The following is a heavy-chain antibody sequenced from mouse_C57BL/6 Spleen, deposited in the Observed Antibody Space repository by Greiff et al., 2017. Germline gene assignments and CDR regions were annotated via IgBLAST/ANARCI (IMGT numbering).Heavy chain of an antibody. CDR2: ISSGSSTI. CDR3: ARWGPYYFDY. V-gene: IGHV5-17*01. CDR1: GFTFSDYG. Sequence: VQLKESGGGLVKPGGSLKLSCAASGFTFSDYGMHWVRQAPEKGLEWVAYISSGSSTIYYADTVKGRFTISRDNAKNTLFLQMTSLRSEDTAMYYCARWGPYYFDYWGQGTTLTVSS. J-gene: IGHJ2*01. D-gene: IGHD3-3*01.